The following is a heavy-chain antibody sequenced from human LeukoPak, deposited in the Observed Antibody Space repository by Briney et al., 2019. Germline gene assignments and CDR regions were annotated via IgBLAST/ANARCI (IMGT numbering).Heavy chain of an antibody. CDR1: GGSFSGYY. D-gene: IGHD4-17*01. Sequence: SETLSLTCAVYGGSFSGYYWSWSRQPPGKGLEWIGEINHSGSTNYNPSLKRRVTISVDTSKNQFSLKLSSVTAADTAVYYCARDRHYGDYYYYGMDVWGQGTTVTVSS. CDR2: INHSGST. J-gene: IGHJ6*02. CDR3: ARDRHYGDYYYYGMDV. V-gene: IGHV4-34*01.